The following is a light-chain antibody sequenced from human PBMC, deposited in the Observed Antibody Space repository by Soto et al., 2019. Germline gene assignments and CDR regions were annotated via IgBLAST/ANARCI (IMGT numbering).Light chain of an antibody. V-gene: IGLV2-14*03. CDR1: SSDVGGYNY. CDR2: DVS. CDR3: SSYATNTTVL. J-gene: IGLJ2*01. Sequence: QSVLTQPASVSGSPGQSITISCTGTSSDVGGYNYVSWYQQHPGRAPQLMIYDVSHRPSGVSNRFSGSRSGNTASLTISGLQAEDEADYYCSSYATNTTVLFGGGTKLTVL.